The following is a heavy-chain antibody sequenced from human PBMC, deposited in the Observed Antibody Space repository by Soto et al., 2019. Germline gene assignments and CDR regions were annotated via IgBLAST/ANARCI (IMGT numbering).Heavy chain of an antibody. CDR1: GGSISSSSYY. D-gene: IGHD3-9*01. CDR3: ARHYDILTGYPSYFDY. CDR2: IYYSGST. J-gene: IGHJ4*02. Sequence: PSETLSLTCTVSGGSISSSSYYWGWIRQPPGKGLEWIGSIYYSGSTYYNPSLKSRVTISVDTSKNQFSLKLSPVTAADTAVYYCARHYDILTGYPSYFDYWGQGTLVTVSS. V-gene: IGHV4-39*01.